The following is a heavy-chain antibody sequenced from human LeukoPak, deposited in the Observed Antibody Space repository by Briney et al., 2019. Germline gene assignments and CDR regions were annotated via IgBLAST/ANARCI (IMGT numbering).Heavy chain of an antibody. CDR2: IYTSGST. CDR1: GGSISSGSYY. J-gene: IGHJ5*02. D-gene: IGHD6-6*01. V-gene: IGHV4-61*02. CDR3: ARAGMAARQFWFDP. Sequence: SQTLSLTCTVSGGSISSGSYYWSWIRQPAGKGLEWIGRIYTSGSTNYNPSLKSRVTISVDTSKNQFSLKLSSVTAADTAVYYCARAGMAARQFWFDPWGQGTLVTVSS.